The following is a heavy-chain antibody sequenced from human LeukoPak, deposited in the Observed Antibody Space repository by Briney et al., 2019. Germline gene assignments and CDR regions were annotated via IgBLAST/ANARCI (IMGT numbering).Heavy chain of an antibody. CDR3: AKAGGVPTRGYFDY. CDR1: GFTFSSYA. J-gene: IGHJ4*02. CDR2: ISGSGGST. D-gene: IGHD3-16*01. Sequence: PGGTLRLSCAASGFTFSSYAMSWVRQAPGKGLEWVSAISGSGGSTYYADSVKGRFTISRDNSKNTLYLQMNSLRAEDTAVYYCAKAGGVPTRGYFDYWGQGTLVTVSS. V-gene: IGHV3-23*01.